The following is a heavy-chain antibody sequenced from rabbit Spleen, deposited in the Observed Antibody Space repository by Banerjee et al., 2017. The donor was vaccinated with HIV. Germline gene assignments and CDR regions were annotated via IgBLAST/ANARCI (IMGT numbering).Heavy chain of an antibody. V-gene: IGHV1S45*01. CDR3: ARDTSSSFSSYGMDL. CDR2: IDTSDGDT. J-gene: IGHJ6*01. D-gene: IGHD1-1*01. CDR1: GVSFSSNW. Sequence: QELLEESGGGLVKPEGSLTLTCTASGVSFSSNWICWVHQAPGKGLEWIACIDTSDGDTDYANWPKGRFTISKTSSTTVTLQMTRLTAADTATYFCARDTSSSFSSYGMDLWGPGTLVTVS.